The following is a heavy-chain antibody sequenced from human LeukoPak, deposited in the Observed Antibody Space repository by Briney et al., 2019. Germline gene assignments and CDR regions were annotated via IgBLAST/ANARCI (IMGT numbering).Heavy chain of an antibody. J-gene: IGHJ4*02. Sequence: PSETLSLTCTVSGGSISSSSYYWGWIRQPPGKGLEWIGSIYYSGSTYYNPSLKSRVTISVDTSKNQFSLKLSSVTAADTAVYYCARVDNDSSGYLDYWGQGTLVTVSS. CDR1: GGSISSSSYY. CDR3: ARVDNDSSGYLDY. D-gene: IGHD3-22*01. V-gene: IGHV4-39*01. CDR2: IYYSGST.